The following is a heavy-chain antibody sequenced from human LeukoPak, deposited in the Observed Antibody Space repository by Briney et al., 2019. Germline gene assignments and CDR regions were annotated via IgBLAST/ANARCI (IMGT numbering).Heavy chain of an antibody. V-gene: IGHV4-39*07. CDR2: IYTSGST. CDR3: ANSIDFDYGDYYFDY. J-gene: IGHJ4*02. Sequence: TSSETLSLTCTVSGGSISSSSYYWGWIRQPPGKGLEWIGRIYTSGSTNYNPSLKSRVTISLDTSKNQFSLKLSSVTAADTAVYYCANSIDFDYGDYYFDYWGQGALVTISS. D-gene: IGHD4-17*01. CDR1: GGSISSSSYY.